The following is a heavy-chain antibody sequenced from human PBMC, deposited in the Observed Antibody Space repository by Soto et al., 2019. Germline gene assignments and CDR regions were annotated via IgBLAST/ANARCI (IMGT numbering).Heavy chain of an antibody. CDR1: GYTFTSYY. J-gene: IGHJ2*01. CDR2: INPSGGST. Sequence: QVQLVQSGAEVKKPGASVKVSCKASGYTFTSYYMHWVRQAPGQGHEWMGIINPSGGSTSYAQKFQGRVTMTRDTSTSTDYMELSSLRSEDTAVYYCAREMATIRWYFDLWGRGTLVTVSS. D-gene: IGHD5-12*01. V-gene: IGHV1-46*01. CDR3: AREMATIRWYFDL.